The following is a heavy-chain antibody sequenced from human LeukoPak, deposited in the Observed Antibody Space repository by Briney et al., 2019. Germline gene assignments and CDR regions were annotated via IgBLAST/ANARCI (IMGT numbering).Heavy chain of an antibody. Sequence: PSQTLSLTCTVSGGSISSGSYYCSWIRQPGGKGLEWIGRIYTSGSTNYNPSLKSRVTISVDTSKNQFSLKLSSVTAADTAVYYCARGSVYYYGMDVWGQGTTVTVSS. V-gene: IGHV4-61*02. CDR3: ARGSVYYYGMDV. CDR2: IYTSGST. CDR1: GGSISSGSYY. J-gene: IGHJ6*02.